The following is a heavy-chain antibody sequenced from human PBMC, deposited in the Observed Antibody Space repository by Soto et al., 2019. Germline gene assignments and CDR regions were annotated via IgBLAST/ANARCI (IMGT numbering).Heavy chain of an antibody. J-gene: IGHJ5*02. CDR3: ARGHTTAFDP. CDR2: IYHSGST. D-gene: IGHD4-17*01. V-gene: IGHV4-30-2*01. CDR1: GGSISSGGYS. Sequence: QMQLQESGSGLVKPSQTLSLTCAVSGGSISSGGYSWSWIRQPPGKGLEWIGYIYHSGSTYYNPSLKGRVTLSVDRSKHQSSLMLTSVTAAATAVYSCARGHTTAFDPWGQGTLGTVSS.